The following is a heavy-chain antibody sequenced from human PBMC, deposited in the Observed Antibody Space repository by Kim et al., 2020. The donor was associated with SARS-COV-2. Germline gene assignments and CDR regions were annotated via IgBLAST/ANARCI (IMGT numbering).Heavy chain of an antibody. Sequence: AAVKVSCKASGYTFTSYYMHWVRQAPGQGLEWMGIINPSGCSTSYAQKFQGRVTMTRDTSTRTVYMELSSLRSEDTAVYYCARDLGYCSSTSCYDYGMDVWGQGTTVTVSS. V-gene: IGHV1-46*01. D-gene: IGHD2-2*01. CDR1: GYTFTSYY. J-gene: IGHJ6*02. CDR2: INPSGCST. CDR3: ARDLGYCSSTSCYDYGMDV.